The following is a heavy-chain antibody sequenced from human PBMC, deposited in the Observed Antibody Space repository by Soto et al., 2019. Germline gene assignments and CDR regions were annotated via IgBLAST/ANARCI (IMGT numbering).Heavy chain of an antibody. Sequence: QVQLVQSGAEVKKPGASVKVSCKASGYTFTSYGISWVRQAPGQGLEWMGWISAYNGNTNYAQKLQGRVTMTTDTSTSTAYMELRSLRSDDTAVYYCAREGYRAVAGTHYYYYGMDVWGQGTTVTVSS. J-gene: IGHJ6*02. CDR2: ISAYNGNT. CDR3: AREGYRAVAGTHYYYYGMDV. CDR1: GYTFTSYG. V-gene: IGHV1-18*04. D-gene: IGHD6-19*01.